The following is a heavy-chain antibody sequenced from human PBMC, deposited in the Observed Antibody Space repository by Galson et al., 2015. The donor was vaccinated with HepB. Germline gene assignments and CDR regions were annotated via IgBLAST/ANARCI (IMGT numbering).Heavy chain of an antibody. J-gene: IGHJ4*02. CDR2: ISPDGSYS. CDR1: GFNFNDYA. CDR3: AKDVYSWGAVGTIDY. V-gene: IGHV3-30*18. Sequence: SLRLSCAASGFNFNDYAMHWVRQAPGKGLEWLAAISPDGSYSPYADSVKGRFTTSRDNSDNTVSLQMNSLRPEDTAIYYCAKDVYSWGAVGTIDYWGRGTLVTVSS. D-gene: IGHD6-13*01.